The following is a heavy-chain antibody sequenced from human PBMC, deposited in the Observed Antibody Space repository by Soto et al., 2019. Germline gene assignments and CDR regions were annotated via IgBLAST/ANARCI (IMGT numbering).Heavy chain of an antibody. CDR2: IIPILGIA. CDR1: GGTFSSYT. Sequence: QVQLVQSGAEVKKPGSSVKVSCKASGGTFSSYTISWVRQAPGQGLEWMGRIIPILGIANYAQKFQGRVTITADKSTSTAYMDLSSLRSEDTAVYYCARGRAVLDAFDIWGQGTMVTVSS. CDR3: ARGRAVLDAFDI. J-gene: IGHJ3*02. V-gene: IGHV1-69*02.